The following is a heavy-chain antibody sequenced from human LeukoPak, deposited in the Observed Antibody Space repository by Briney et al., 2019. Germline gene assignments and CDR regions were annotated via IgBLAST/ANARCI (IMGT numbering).Heavy chain of an antibody. CDR2: ISYDGSNE. CDR1: GFTFSNYA. D-gene: IGHD2-21*01. CDR3: ARGLVVVIAKDYFDP. Sequence: GGSLRLSCAASGFTFSNYAMHWVRQAPGKGLEWVAVISYDGSNEYYADSVKGRFTISRDNSKSTLYLQMSSLRAEDTAVYYCARGLVVVIAKDYFDPWGQGTLVTVSS. V-gene: IGHV3-30-3*01. J-gene: IGHJ5*02.